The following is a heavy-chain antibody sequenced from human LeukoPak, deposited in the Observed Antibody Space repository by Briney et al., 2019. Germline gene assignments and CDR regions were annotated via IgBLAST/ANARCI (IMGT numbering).Heavy chain of an antibody. D-gene: IGHD2-2*01. CDR1: GYTFTGYY. CDR2: INPNSGGT. Sequence: ASVKVSCKASGYTFTGYYMHWVRQAPGQGLEWMGWINPNSGGTNYAQKFQGRVTMTRDTSVSTAYMELSRLRSDDTAVYYCARGSPPHPDRAAIVVVPAATGDYWGQGTLVTVSS. J-gene: IGHJ4*02. CDR3: ARGSPPHPDRAAIVVVPAATGDY. V-gene: IGHV1-2*02.